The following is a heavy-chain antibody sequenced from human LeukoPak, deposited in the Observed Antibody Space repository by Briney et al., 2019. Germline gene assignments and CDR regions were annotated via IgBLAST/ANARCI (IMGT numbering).Heavy chain of an antibody. CDR1: GFTFSSYG. CDR2: ISYDGSNK. V-gene: IGHV3-30*18. J-gene: IGHJ4*02. D-gene: IGHD3-9*01. Sequence: RGSRRLSCAAAGFTFSSYGIHWDRQAPGKGLEWVAVISYDGSNKYYADSVKGRFTISRDNSKNTLYLQMNSLRAEDTAVYYCAKDTLDILTGYQQYFDYWGQGTLVTVSS. CDR3: AKDTLDILTGYQQYFDY.